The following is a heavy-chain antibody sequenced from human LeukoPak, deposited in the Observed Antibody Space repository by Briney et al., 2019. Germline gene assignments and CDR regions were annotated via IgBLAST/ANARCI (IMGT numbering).Heavy chain of an antibody. D-gene: IGHD3-3*01. V-gene: IGHV3-53*05. J-gene: IGHJ4*02. CDR1: GFTVSSNY. Sequence: GGSLRLSCAASGFTVSSNYMSWVRQAPGKGLEWVSVIYSGGSTYYADSVKGRFTISRDNSKNTLYLQMNSLRAEDTAVYYCARDLTIFGVAFDYWGQGTLVTVSS. CDR3: ARDLTIFGVAFDY. CDR2: IYSGGST.